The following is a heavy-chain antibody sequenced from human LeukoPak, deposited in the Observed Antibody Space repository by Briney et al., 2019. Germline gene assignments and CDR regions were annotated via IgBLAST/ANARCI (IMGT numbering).Heavy chain of an antibody. CDR3: AKFLRIGYDNFDY. Sequence: GGSLRPSCAASGFTFSSYAMSWVRQAPGKGLEWVSAISGSGGSTYYADSVKGRFTISRDNSKNTLYLQMNSLRAEDTAVYYCAKFLRIGYDNFDYWGQGTLVTVSS. CDR1: GFTFSSYA. CDR2: ISGSGGST. J-gene: IGHJ4*02. D-gene: IGHD5-12*01. V-gene: IGHV3-23*01.